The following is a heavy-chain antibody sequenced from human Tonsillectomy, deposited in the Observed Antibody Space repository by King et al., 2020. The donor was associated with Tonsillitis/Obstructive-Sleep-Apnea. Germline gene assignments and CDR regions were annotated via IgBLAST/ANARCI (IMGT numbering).Heavy chain of an antibody. Sequence: VQLQQWGAGLLKPSETLSLTCAVYGGSFSGYYWSWIRQPPGKGLEWIGEINHSGSTNYNPSLKSRVTVSVDTSKNQFSLKMSSVTAADTAAYYCASRYSSSGNNRFDPWGQGTLVTVSS. V-gene: IGHV4-34*01. CDR2: INHSGST. CDR3: ASRYSSSGNNRFDP. CDR1: GGSFSGYY. J-gene: IGHJ5*02. D-gene: IGHD6-13*01.